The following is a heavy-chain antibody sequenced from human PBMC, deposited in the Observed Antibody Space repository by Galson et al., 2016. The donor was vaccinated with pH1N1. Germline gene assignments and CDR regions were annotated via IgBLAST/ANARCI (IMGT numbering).Heavy chain of an antibody. J-gene: IGHJ3*01. CDR2: INWNSKTR. CDR1: GFTFGHYG. CDR3: VTDSGDGDRNLVPHDAFYV. D-gene: IGHD4-17*01. V-gene: IGHV3-9*01. Sequence: SLRLSCAAAGFTFGHYGMHWVRQVPGKGLEWVSGINWNSKTRAYGDPVRGRFTISRDNAKNSLYLQMKSLRPEDTALYYCVTDSGDGDRNLVPHDAFYVWGQGTMVTVSS.